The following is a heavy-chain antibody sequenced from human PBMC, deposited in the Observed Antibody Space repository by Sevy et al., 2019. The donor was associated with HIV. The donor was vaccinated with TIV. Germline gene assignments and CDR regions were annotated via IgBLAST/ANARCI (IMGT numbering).Heavy chain of an antibody. CDR2: IDQDGSTN. V-gene: IGHV3-7*01. Sequence: GGSLRLSCAASGFTLSSYWMTWVRQAPGKGLECLANIDQDGSTNDYVDSVKGRFTISRDNAKNSLYLQMDSPRVEDTAVYYCAVDLYSGTYSVNYLGQGTLVTV. J-gene: IGHJ4*02. CDR1: GFTLSSYW. D-gene: IGHD1-26*01. CDR3: AVDLYSGTYSVNY.